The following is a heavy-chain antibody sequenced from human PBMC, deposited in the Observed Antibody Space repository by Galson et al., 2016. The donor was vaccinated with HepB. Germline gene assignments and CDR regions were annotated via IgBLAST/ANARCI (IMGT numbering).Heavy chain of an antibody. J-gene: IGHJ5*02. Sequence: SLRLSCAASGFTFTNHWMHWVRQAPGKGLVWVSRINAEGATTTYADSVKGRFTISRDNANNTLYLQMNSLRAEDTAVYYCVRLLHHYGNGDYHNYFDPLGQGTLVTVSS. CDR3: VRLLHHYGNGDYHNYFDP. CDR1: GFTFTNHW. D-gene: IGHD3-10*01. CDR2: INAEGATT. V-gene: IGHV3-74*03.